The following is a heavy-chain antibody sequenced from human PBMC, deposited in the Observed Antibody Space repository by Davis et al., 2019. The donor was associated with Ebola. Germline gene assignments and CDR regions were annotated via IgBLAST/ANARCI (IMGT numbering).Heavy chain of an antibody. CDR3: ARVDRPGYCSGGSCYSNYYYYGMDV. CDR2: ISYDGSNK. V-gene: IGHV3-30*04. J-gene: IGHJ6*02. CDR1: GFTFSSYA. D-gene: IGHD2-15*01. Sequence: GGSLRLSCAASGFTFSSYAMHWVRQAPGKGLEWVAVISYDGSNKYYADSVKGRFTISRDNSKNTLYLQMNSLRAEDTAVYYCARVDRPGYCSGGSCYSNYYYYGMDVWGQGTTVTVSS.